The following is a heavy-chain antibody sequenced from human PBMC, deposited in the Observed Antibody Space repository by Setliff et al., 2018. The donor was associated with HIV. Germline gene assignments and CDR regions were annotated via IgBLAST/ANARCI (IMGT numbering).Heavy chain of an antibody. D-gene: IGHD4-17*01. V-gene: IGHV3-66*02. CDR3: ARVLYDDSWYFDL. CDR1: GFTVSSHY. Sequence: PGESLKISCAASGFTVSSHYMSWVRQAPGKRLEWVSIIYSIGSTYYADSVKGRFTISRDNSKNTVYLQMNSLRAEDTAVYYCARVLYDDSWYFDLWGRGTLVTVSS. J-gene: IGHJ2*01. CDR2: IYSIGST.